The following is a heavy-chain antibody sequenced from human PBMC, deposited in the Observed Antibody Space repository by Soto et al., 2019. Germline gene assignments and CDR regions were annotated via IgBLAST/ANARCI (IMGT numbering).Heavy chain of an antibody. CDR2: IYYDGAT. Sequence: PETLSLTCTVSGGSVVSATYYWTWIRQPPGKGLEWIGYIYYDGATSYSPSLKSRVTISMDTSKNQFSLKLTSVTAADTALYFCARVLPGVAAAFDAFDIWGQGTVVTVS. CDR1: GGSVVSATYY. J-gene: IGHJ3*02. V-gene: IGHV4-61*01. CDR3: ARVLPGVAAAFDAFDI. D-gene: IGHD6-13*01.